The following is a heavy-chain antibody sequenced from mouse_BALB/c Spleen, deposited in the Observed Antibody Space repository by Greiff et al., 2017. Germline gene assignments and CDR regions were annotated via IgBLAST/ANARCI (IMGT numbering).Heavy chain of an antibody. D-gene: IGHD1-1*01. CDR2: IDPENGNT. J-gene: IGHJ2*01. CDR3: ARATVAFDY. Sequence: EVKLMESGAELVRPGALVKLSCKASGFNIKDYYMHWVKQRPEQGLEWIGWIDPENGNTIYDPKFQGKASITADTSSNTAYLQLSSLTSEDTAVYYCARATVAFDYWGQGTTLTVSS. CDR1: GFNIKDYY. V-gene: IGHV14-1*02.